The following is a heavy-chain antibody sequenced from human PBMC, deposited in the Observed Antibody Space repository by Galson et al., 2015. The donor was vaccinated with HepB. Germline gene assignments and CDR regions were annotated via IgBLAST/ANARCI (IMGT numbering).Heavy chain of an antibody. CDR1: GGSFSDYH. CDR2: ISHSGNT. Sequence: ETLSLTCAVYGGSFSDYHWNWIRLSPGKGLEWIGEISHSGNTNYNPSLKSRVTISVDTSKNQFSLRLTSVTAEDTAVYYCAYGSDVWGQGTTVIVSS. V-gene: IGHV4-34*01. J-gene: IGHJ6*02. CDR3: AYGSDV.